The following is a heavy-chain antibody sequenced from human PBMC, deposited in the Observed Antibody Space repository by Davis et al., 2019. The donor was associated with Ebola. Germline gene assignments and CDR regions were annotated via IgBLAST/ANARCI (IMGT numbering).Heavy chain of an antibody. CDR3: ARGGFLEWLPPYGYFDL. D-gene: IGHD3-3*01. J-gene: IGHJ2*01. V-gene: IGHV3-48*02. CDR2: ISSSSSTI. Sequence: PGGSLRLSCAASGFTFSSYSMNWVRQAPGKGLEWVSYISSSSSTIYYADSVKGRFTISRDSAKNSLYLQMNSLRDEDTAVYYCARGGFLEWLPPYGYFDLWGRGTLVTVSS. CDR1: GFTFSSYS.